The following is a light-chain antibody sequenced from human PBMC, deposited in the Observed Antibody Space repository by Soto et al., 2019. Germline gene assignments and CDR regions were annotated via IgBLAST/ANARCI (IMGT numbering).Light chain of an antibody. CDR2: GAS. J-gene: IGKJ4*01. Sequence: EIAMTQSPATLSLNKGERATLSCRASQSVSSSSLAWFQQKPGQAPRLLIYGASSRATGIPDRFSGSGSGTDFTLTISRLEPEDFAVYHCQQYGRSPLTFGGGTKVDIK. V-gene: IGKV3-20*01. CDR1: QSVSSSS. CDR3: QQYGRSPLT.